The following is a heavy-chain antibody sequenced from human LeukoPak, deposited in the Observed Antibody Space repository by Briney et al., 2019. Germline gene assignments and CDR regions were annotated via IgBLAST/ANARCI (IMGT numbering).Heavy chain of an antibody. CDR1: GGSISSDY. V-gene: IGHV4-59*08. Sequence: SETLSLTCTVSGGSISSDYWSWIRQPPGKGLEWIGYISYSGRTYYNPSLRSRGTISVDTSKNHFSLKLSSVTAADTAVYYCARGLYRYGRSTFDYWGQGTLVTVSS. CDR3: ARGLYRYGRSTFDY. CDR2: ISYSGRT. J-gene: IGHJ4*02. D-gene: IGHD2-2*02.